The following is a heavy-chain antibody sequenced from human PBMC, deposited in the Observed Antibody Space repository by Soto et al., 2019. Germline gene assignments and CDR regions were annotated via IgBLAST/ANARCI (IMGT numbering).Heavy chain of an antibody. D-gene: IGHD6-19*01. V-gene: IGHV3-33*01. CDR3: ARGEAVAITDY. Sequence: GGSLRLSCAASGFTFSSYGMHWVRQAPGKGLEWVAVIWYDGSNKYYADSVKGRFTISRDNSKNTLYLQMNSLRAEDTAVYYCARGEAVAITDYWGQGTLVTVSS. CDR2: IWYDGSNK. CDR1: GFTFSSYG. J-gene: IGHJ4*02.